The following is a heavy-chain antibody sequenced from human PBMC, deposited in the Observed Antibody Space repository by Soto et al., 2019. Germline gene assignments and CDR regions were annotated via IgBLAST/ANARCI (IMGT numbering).Heavy chain of an antibody. Sequence: PSETLSLTCTVSGGSISSSSYYWGWIRQPPGKGMEWIGSIYYSGSTYYNPSLKSRVTISVDTSKNQFSLKLSSVTAADTVVYYCARLGKIYYDILTGYIYYYYYMDVWGKGTTVTVSS. CDR3: ARLGKIYYDILTGYIYYYYYMDV. J-gene: IGHJ6*03. CDR2: IYYSGST. V-gene: IGHV4-39*01. CDR1: GGSISSSSYY. D-gene: IGHD3-9*01.